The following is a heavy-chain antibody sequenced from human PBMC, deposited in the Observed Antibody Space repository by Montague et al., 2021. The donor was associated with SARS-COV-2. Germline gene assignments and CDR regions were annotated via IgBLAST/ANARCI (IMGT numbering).Heavy chain of an antibody. D-gene: IGHD3-10*01. Sequence: SETLSLTCAGYGGSFSGYYWSWIRQPPEKGLEWIGEINQSGRTNNNPSLKSRVIISVDTSKNQFSLKLSSVTAADTAVYYCARRGSSVWGVTVSAGLDYWGQGILVIVSS. J-gene: IGHJ4*02. CDR3: ARRGSSVWGVTVSAGLDY. CDR2: INQSGRT. CDR1: GGSFSGYY. V-gene: IGHV4-34*01.